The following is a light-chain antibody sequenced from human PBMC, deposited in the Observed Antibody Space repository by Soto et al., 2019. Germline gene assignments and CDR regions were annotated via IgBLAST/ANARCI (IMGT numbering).Light chain of an antibody. Sequence: DIQMTQSPSTLSASVGDRVTITCRASQSIRNWLAWYQQKPKKAPKLLIYDASALPRGVPSRFSGSGSGTKFTLTIASLQPEDFATYYCQQYETFSGTFGPGTKVDIK. CDR1: QSIRNW. J-gene: IGKJ1*01. V-gene: IGKV1-5*01. CDR3: QQYETFSGT. CDR2: DAS.